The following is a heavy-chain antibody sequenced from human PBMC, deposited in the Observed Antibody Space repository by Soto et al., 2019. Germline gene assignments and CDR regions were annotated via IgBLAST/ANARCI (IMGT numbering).Heavy chain of an antibody. J-gene: IGHJ6*02. Sequence: SETLSLTCAVYGGSFSGYYWSWIRQPPGKGLEWIGEINHSGSTNYNPSLKSRVTISVDTSKNQFSLKLSSVTAADTAVYYCARNPAIRVGGYYYYGMDVWGQGTTVTVSS. CDR3: ARNPAIRVGGYYYYGMDV. D-gene: IGHD3-16*01. V-gene: IGHV4-34*01. CDR1: GGSFSGYY. CDR2: INHSGST.